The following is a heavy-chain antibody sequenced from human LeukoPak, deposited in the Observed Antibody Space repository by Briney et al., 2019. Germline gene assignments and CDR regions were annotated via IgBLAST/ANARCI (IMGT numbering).Heavy chain of an antibody. V-gene: IGHV3-23*01. Sequence: PGGSLRLSCAASGFTFRSYAMSWVRQAPGKGLEWVSAISGSGDTTYYAASVKGRFTISRDNSKNTLYLQMNSLRAEDTAVYYCARLRGWFDYWGQGTLVTVSS. J-gene: IGHJ4*02. CDR2: ISGSGDTT. D-gene: IGHD6-19*01. CDR3: ARLRGWFDY. CDR1: GFTFRSYA.